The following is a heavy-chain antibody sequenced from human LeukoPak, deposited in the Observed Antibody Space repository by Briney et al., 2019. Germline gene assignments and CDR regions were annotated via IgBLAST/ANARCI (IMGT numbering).Heavy chain of an antibody. CDR2: INPNSGGT. J-gene: IGHJ5*02. CDR1: GYTFTGYY. Sequence: ASVKVSCKSSGYTFTGYYMHWVRQAPGQRLEWMGWINPNSGGTNYAHKLHGRVTITRDTSLSTAYMELRRLRSDDTAVYYCARGDDIVVVPAASRADWFDPWGQGTLVTVSS. D-gene: IGHD2-2*01. CDR3: ARGDDIVVVPAASRADWFDP. V-gene: IGHV1-2*02.